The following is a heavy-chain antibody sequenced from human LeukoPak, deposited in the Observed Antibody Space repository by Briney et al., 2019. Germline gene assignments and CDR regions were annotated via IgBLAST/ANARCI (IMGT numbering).Heavy chain of an antibody. CDR1: GGSISSSNW. CDR3: ASLIAAASDDY. CDR2: IYHSGST. Sequence: SETLSLTCAVSGGSISSSNWWSWVRQPPGKGLEWIGEIYHSGSTNYNPSLKSRVTISVDTSKNQFSLKLSSVTAADTAVYYCASLIAAASDDYWGQGTPVTVSS. J-gene: IGHJ4*02. D-gene: IGHD6-13*01. V-gene: IGHV4-4*02.